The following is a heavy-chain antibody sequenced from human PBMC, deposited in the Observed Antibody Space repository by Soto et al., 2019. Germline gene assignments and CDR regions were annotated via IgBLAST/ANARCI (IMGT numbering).Heavy chain of an antibody. CDR1: GFTFSSYA. Sequence: GGSLRLSCAASGFTFSSYAMIWVRQAPGKGLEWVSAISGSGGSTYYADSVKGRFTISRDNSKNTLYLQMNSLRAEDTAVYYCAKTDNWNFFFDYWGQGTLVTVSS. J-gene: IGHJ4*02. CDR3: AKTDNWNFFFDY. D-gene: IGHD1-7*01. CDR2: ISGSGGST. V-gene: IGHV3-23*01.